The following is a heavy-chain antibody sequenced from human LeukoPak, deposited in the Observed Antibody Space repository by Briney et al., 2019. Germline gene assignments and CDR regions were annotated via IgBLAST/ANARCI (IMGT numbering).Heavy chain of an antibody. CDR3: ARVGDKYYYDSSGYSYYYGMDV. CDR1: GFTFSSYS. Sequence: AGSLRLSCAASGFTFSSYSMNWVRQAPGKGLEWVSSISSSSSYIYYADSVKGRFTISRDNAKNSLYLQMNSLRAEDTAVYYCARVGDKYYYDSSGYSYYYGMDVWGQGTTVTVSS. CDR2: ISSSSSYI. D-gene: IGHD3-22*01. V-gene: IGHV3-21*01. J-gene: IGHJ6*02.